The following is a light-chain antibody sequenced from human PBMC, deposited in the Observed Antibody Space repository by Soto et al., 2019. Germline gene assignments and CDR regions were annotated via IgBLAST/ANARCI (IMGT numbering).Light chain of an antibody. V-gene: IGLV2-14*03. CDR3: NSFTTTNTYV. CDR1: RSEVGGFDH. J-gene: IGLJ1*01. Sequence: QSSLTQPASVSGSPGQSITISCTWARSEVGGFDHVSWYQQHPGKVPRLLIYDVSSRPSGVSDRFSGSKPGNTASLTISGLQAEDEADYYCNSFTTTNTYVFGTGTKVTVL. CDR2: DVS.